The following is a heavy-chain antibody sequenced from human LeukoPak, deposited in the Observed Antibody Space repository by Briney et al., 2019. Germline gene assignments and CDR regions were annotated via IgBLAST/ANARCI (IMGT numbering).Heavy chain of an antibody. V-gene: IGHV1-24*01. Sequence: ASVKVSCKVSGYTLTELSMHWVRQAPGKGLEWMGGFDPEDGETIYAQKFQGRVTMTEDTSTDTAYMELSSLRSEDTAVYYRATDLSPGGGWYPPDYWGQGTLVTVSS. CDR3: ATDLSPGGGWYPPDY. CDR1: GYTLTELS. CDR2: FDPEDGET. D-gene: IGHD6-19*01. J-gene: IGHJ4*02.